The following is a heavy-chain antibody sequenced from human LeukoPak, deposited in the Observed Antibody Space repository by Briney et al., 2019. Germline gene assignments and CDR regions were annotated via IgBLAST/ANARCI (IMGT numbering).Heavy chain of an antibody. V-gene: IGHV3-23*01. D-gene: IGHD6-13*01. J-gene: IGHJ6*03. CDR3: AKGGSSWYPYYYYMDV. Sequence: GGSLRLSCAASGFTSSSYAMSWVRQAPWKGLEWVSAISGSGGSTYYADSVKGRFTISRDNSKNTLYLQMNSLRAEDTAVYYCAKGGSSWYPYYYYMDVWGKGTTVTVSS. CDR1: GFTSSSYA. CDR2: ISGSGGST.